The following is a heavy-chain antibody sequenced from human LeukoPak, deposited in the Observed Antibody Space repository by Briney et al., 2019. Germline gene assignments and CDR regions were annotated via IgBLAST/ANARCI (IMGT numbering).Heavy chain of an antibody. CDR1: GGSISSYY. Sequence: KPSETLPLTCTVSGGSISSYYWSWIRQPPGRGREWIGYIYYSGSANYNPSLKSRVTISVDTSKNQFSLKLSSETAADTAVYYCARAPGGWSMDVWGQGTTVTVSS. CDR2: IYYSGSA. CDR3: ARAPGGWSMDV. D-gene: IGHD2-15*01. J-gene: IGHJ6*02. V-gene: IGHV4-59*01.